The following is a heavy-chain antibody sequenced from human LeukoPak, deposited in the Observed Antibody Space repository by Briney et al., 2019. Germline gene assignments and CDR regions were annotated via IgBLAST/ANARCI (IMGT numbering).Heavy chain of an antibody. Sequence: GESLQISCKGSGYSFTNYWIGWVRQLPGKGLEWMGIIYPGDSDTRYSPSFQGQVTISADKSISTAYLQWSSLKASDTAMYYCANLAYCSSTSCARAFDIWGQGTMVTVSS. J-gene: IGHJ3*02. CDR3: ANLAYCSSTSCARAFDI. CDR1: GYSFTNYW. D-gene: IGHD2-2*01. CDR2: IYPGDSDT. V-gene: IGHV5-51*01.